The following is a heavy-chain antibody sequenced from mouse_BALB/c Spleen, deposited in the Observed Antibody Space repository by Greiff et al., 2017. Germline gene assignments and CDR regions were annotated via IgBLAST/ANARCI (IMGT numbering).Heavy chain of an antibody. CDR1: GFSLTSYG. Sequence: VQLQQSGPGLVQPSQSLSITCTVSGFSLTSYGVHWVRQSPGKGLEWLGVIWSGGSTDYNAAFISRLSIGKDNSKSQVFFKMNSLQANDTAIYYCARSYYGNYFWFAYWGQGTLVTVSA. V-gene: IGHV2-2*02. D-gene: IGHD2-1*01. J-gene: IGHJ3*01. CDR3: ARSYYGNYFWFAY. CDR2: IWSGGST.